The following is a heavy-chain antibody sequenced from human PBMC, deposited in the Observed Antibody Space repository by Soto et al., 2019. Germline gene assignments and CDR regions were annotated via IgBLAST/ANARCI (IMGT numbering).Heavy chain of an antibody. J-gene: IGHJ5*02. D-gene: IGHD3-10*01. Sequence: PSETLSLTCAVSGGSVGGVGYSWSWIRQPPGGGLEWIGYMYHSGTFLKSPSLKTRLTMSLDMSKNQFSLTLNSMTAADTAVYYCARAQFYSGSGNYNNLMFDAWGQGIQVTVSS. CDR1: GGSVGGVGYS. V-gene: IGHV4-30-2*01. CDR2: MYHSGTF. CDR3: ARAQFYSGSGNYNNLMFDA.